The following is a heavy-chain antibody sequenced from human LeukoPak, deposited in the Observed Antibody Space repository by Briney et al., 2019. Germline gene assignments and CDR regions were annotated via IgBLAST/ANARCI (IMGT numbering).Heavy chain of an antibody. CDR3: ASAWLLRTLDV. CDR2: INHSGST. V-gene: IGHV4-34*01. J-gene: IGHJ6*04. CDR1: GGSFSGYY. D-gene: IGHD3-22*01. Sequence: SETLSLTCAVYGGSFSGYYWSWIRQPPGEGLEWIGEINHSGSTNYNPPLKRRVTISVDTSKNQFSLKPSAVTAADRAVYYCASAWLLRTLDVWGKGTTVTISS.